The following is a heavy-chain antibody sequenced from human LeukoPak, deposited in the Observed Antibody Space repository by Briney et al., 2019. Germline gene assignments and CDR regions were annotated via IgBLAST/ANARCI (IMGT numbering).Heavy chain of an antibody. Sequence: GGSLRLSCAASGFTFSTYSMNWVRRAPGKGLEWVSYISSSSSTIYYADSVKGRFTISRDNSKNTLYLQMNSLRAEDTAVYYCAKGRITMIVVVITGGIDAFDIWGQGTMVTVSS. CDR1: GFTFSTYS. J-gene: IGHJ3*02. CDR2: ISSSSSTI. D-gene: IGHD3-22*01. CDR3: AKGRITMIVVVITGGIDAFDI. V-gene: IGHV3-48*01.